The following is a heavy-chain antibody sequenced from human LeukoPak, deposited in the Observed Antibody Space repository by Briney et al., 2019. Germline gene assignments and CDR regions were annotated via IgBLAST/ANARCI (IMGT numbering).Heavy chain of an antibody. D-gene: IGHD1-1*01. CDR1: GYTFGSYY. J-gene: IGHJ4*02. Sequence: ASVKVSCKASGYTFGSYYMHWVRQAPGQGLEWMGIINPSGGSTSYGQKIQGRVNMTRDTSTSTVYMELSSLRSEDTAVYYCARETGIRTRFDYWGQGTLVTVSS. CDR3: ARETGIRTRFDY. CDR2: INPSGGST. V-gene: IGHV1-46*01.